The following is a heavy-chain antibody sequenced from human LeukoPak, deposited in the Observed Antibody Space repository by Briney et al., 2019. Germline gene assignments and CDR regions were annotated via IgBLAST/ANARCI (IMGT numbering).Heavy chain of an antibody. V-gene: IGHV4-4*07. Sequence: SDPLSLTCTVSGRSLNIYYGSWIRQPAGKRLEWIGRIYTSGSTNYNASLKSPVTMSVDASKNQFSLKLSSVTAGDTAVYYCARDAYYDFWSGYRTGGGFYYWGQGTLVTVSS. CDR3: ARDAYYDFWSGYRTGGGFYY. CDR1: GRSLNIYY. D-gene: IGHD3-3*01. CDR2: IYTSGST. J-gene: IGHJ4*02.